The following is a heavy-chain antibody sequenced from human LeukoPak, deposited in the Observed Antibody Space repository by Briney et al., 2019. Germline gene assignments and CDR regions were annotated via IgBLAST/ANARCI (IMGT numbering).Heavy chain of an antibody. CDR3: AASYSHYYYYMDV. CDR1: GFTFTSSA. J-gene: IGHJ6*03. Sequence: SVKVSCKASGFTFTSSAMQWVRQARGQRLEWIGWIVVGSGNTNYAQKFQERVTITRDMSTRTAYMELSSLRSEDTALYYCAASYSHYYYYMDVWGKGTTVTVSS. D-gene: IGHD1-26*01. CDR2: IVVGSGNT. V-gene: IGHV1-58*02.